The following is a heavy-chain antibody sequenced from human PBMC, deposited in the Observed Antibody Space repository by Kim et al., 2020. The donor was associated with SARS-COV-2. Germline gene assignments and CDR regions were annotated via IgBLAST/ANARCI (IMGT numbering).Heavy chain of an antibody. CDR2: ILYSGNT. Sequence: SETLSLTCTVFGGSISSENHYWAWIRQPPGQGLEWIGSILYSGNTYYEPSLKSRVTLSVDTSKNQFFLKVNSVTAADTAVYYCMRHGRGTVSMIVEGRWGQGTLVTVSS. CDR3: MRHGRGTVSMIVEGR. V-gene: IGHV4-39*01. D-gene: IGHD3-22*01. CDR1: GGSISSENHY. J-gene: IGHJ1*01.